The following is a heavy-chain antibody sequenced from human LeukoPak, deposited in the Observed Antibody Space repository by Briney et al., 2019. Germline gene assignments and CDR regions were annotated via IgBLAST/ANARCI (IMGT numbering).Heavy chain of an antibody. CDR3: ARVYSSGSTRYFDY. J-gene: IGHJ4*02. D-gene: IGHD6-19*01. V-gene: IGHV7-4-1*02. CDR1: GYTFTSYA. CDR2: INTNTGNP. Sequence: EASVKVSCKASGYTFTSYAMNWVRQAPGQGLEWMGWINTNTGNPTYAQGFTGRFVLSLDTSVSTAYLQISSLKAEDTAVYYCARVYSSGSTRYFDYWGQGTLVTVSS.